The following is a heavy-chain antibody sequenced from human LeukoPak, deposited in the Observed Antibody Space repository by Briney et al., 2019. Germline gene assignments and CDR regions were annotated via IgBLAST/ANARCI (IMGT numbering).Heavy chain of an antibody. CDR1: GFTFSSYS. CDR3: ARDPHPYSSGWFYAFDI. J-gene: IGHJ3*02. Sequence: PGGSLRLSCAAPGFTFSSYSMNWVRQAPGKGLEWVSSISSSSSYIYYADSVKGRFTISGDNAKNSLYLQMNSLRAEDTAVYYCARDPHPYSSGWFYAFDIWGQGTMVTVSS. D-gene: IGHD6-19*01. V-gene: IGHV3-21*01. CDR2: ISSSSSYI.